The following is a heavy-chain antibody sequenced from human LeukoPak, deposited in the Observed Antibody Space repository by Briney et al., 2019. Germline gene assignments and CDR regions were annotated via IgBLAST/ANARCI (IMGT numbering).Heavy chain of an antibody. CDR2: IRQDGGEK. Sequence: GGSLRLSCAASGFTFSTYWMSWVRQAPGKGLEWVASIRQDGGEKYCVDSVKGRFTISRDNAKNSLYLQMNSLRGEDTAVYYCTRVDHVTSGYAWDYWGQGTLVTVSS. CDR3: TRVDHVTSGYAWDY. CDR1: GFTFSTYW. D-gene: IGHD3-22*01. J-gene: IGHJ4*02. V-gene: IGHV3-7*04.